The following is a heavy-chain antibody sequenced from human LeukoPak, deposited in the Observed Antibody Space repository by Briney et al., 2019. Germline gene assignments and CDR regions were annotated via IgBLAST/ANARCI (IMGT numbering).Heavy chain of an antibody. Sequence: EASVKVSCKASGYIFTKYVVHWVRQAPGQRPEWMGWIKAGNGDTKYSQNFQDRLTITRDTSASTVYMELSSLTSEDTALYYCARDDCGDTCYPGGYWGQGTPVTVSS. J-gene: IGHJ4*02. CDR3: ARDDCGDTCYPGGY. V-gene: IGHV1-3*01. CDR2: IKAGNGDT. CDR1: GYIFTKYV. D-gene: IGHD2-21*01.